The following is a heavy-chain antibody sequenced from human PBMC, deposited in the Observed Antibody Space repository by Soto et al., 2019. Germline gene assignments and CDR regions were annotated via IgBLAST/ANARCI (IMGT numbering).Heavy chain of an antibody. Sequence: EVELLESGGGLVQPGGSLRLSCVASRFTFTTYAMSWVRQAPGKGLEWVAAISASGGATIHADSVKGRLTISRGNAKNTMYLPMNSLRAEDTAVYYCAKDVEGGSLFRGAFDYWGQGTQVTVSS. CDR1: RFTFTTYA. D-gene: IGHD1-26*01. CDR3: AKDVEGGSLFRGAFDY. CDR2: ISASGGAT. V-gene: IGHV3-23*01. J-gene: IGHJ4*02.